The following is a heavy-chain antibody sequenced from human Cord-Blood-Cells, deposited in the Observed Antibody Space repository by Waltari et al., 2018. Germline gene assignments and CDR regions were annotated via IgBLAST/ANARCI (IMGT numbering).Heavy chain of an antibody. Sequence: EVQLVQSGAEVKKPGESLKISCKGSGYSFTSYWIGWVRQMPGKGLELMGIIYPGDSDTRYSPSFQGQVTISADKSISTAYLQWSSLKASDTAMYYCASLSGRTTVTTFDAFDIWGQGTMVTVSS. V-gene: IGHV5-51*01. D-gene: IGHD4-4*01. J-gene: IGHJ3*02. CDR3: ASLSGRTTVTTFDAFDI. CDR1: GYSFTSYW. CDR2: IYPGDSDT.